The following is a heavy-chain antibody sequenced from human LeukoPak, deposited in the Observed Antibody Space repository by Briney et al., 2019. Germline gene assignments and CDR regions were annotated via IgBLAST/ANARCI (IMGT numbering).Heavy chain of an antibody. V-gene: IGHV4-31*03. D-gene: IGHD6-6*01. Sequence: SETLSLTCTVSGGSISTGGYYWSWIRQHPGKGLEWIGYIYYSGSTYYNPSLKSRVTISVGTSKNQFSLKLSSVTAADTAVYYCARVVVGSSSLWYYGMDVWGQGTTVTVSS. J-gene: IGHJ6*02. CDR2: IYYSGST. CDR1: GGSISTGGYY. CDR3: ARVVVGSSSLWYYGMDV.